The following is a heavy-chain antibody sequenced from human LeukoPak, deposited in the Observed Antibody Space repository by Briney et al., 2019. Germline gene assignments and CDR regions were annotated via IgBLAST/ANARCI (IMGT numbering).Heavy chain of an antibody. Sequence: SETLSLTCAAYGGSFSGYYWSWIRQPPGKGLEWIGEINHSGSTNYNPSLKSRVTISVDTSKNQFSLKLSSVTAADTAVYYCAREEYSSSSGRYFDYWGQGTLVTVSS. D-gene: IGHD6-6*01. J-gene: IGHJ4*02. CDR3: AREEYSSSSGRYFDY. CDR1: GGSFSGYY. V-gene: IGHV4-34*01. CDR2: INHSGST.